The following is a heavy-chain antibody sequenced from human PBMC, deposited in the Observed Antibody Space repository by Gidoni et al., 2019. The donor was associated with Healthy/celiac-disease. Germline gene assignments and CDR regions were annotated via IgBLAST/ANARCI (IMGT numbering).Heavy chain of an antibody. Sequence: VSGGSISSSSYYWGWIRQPPGKGLEWIGSIYYSGSTYYNPSLKSRVTISVDTSKNQFSLKLSSVTAADTAVYYCARHKTEFGGVIVFFDYWGQGTLVTVSS. CDR1: GGSISSSSYY. V-gene: IGHV4-39*01. D-gene: IGHD3-16*02. CDR3: ARHKTEFGGVIVFFDY. CDR2: IYYSGST. J-gene: IGHJ4*02.